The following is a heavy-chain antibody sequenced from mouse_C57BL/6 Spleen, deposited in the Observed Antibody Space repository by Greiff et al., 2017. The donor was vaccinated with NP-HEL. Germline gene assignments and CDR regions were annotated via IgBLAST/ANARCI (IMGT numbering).Heavy chain of an antibody. Sequence: EVQLVESGGGLVKPGGSLKLSCAASGFTFSSYAMSWVRQTPEKRPEWVATISDGGSYTYYPDNVKGRFTISRDNAKNNLYLQMSHLKSEDTAMYYCARDLYGDYYAMDYWGQGTSVTVSS. V-gene: IGHV5-4*01. CDR3: ARDLYGDYYAMDY. CDR2: ISDGGSYT. CDR1: GFTFSSYA. J-gene: IGHJ4*01. D-gene: IGHD1-1*02.